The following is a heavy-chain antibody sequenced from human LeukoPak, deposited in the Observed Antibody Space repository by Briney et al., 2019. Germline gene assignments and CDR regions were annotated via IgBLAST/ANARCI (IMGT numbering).Heavy chain of an antibody. Sequence: SQTLSLTCAISGDSVSSNRVAWNWIRQSPSRGLEWLGRTYYRSKWYNDYAVSVKIRITINPDTSKNQLSLQLKFVTPEDTAVYYCARGGGLEDFDYWGRGTLVTVSS. CDR1: GDSVSSNRVA. D-gene: IGHD3-10*01. V-gene: IGHV6-1*01. J-gene: IGHJ4*02. CDR3: ARGGGLEDFDY. CDR2: TYYRSKWYN.